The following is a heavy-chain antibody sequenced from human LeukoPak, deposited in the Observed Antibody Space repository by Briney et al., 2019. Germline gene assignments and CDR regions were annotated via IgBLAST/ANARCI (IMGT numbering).Heavy chain of an antibody. CDR1: GFTFSSYA. J-gene: IGHJ4*02. V-gene: IGHV3-30*04. Sequence: PGGSLRLSCAASGFTFSSYAMHWVRQAPGKGLEWVAVISYDGSNKYYADSVKGRFTIPRDNSKNTLYLQMNSLRAEDTAVYYCARDDSPPLSGYDWSGVDYWGQGTLVTVSS. CDR2: ISYDGSNK. D-gene: IGHD5-12*01. CDR3: ARDDSPPLSGYDWSGVDY.